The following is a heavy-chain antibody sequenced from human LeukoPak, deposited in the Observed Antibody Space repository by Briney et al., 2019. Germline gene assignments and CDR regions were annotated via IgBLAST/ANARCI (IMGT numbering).Heavy chain of an antibody. V-gene: IGHV3-7*01. D-gene: IGHD1-14*01. J-gene: IGHJ1*01. CDR3: ARDRYFQY. CDR2: IKQDGSEK. Sequence: GGSLRLSCAASGFTLSSYWMSWVRQAPGEGLEWVANIKQDGSEKHYVDSVKGRFTISRDNAKNSLHLQMNSLRAEDTAVYYCARDRYFQYWGQGTLVTVSS. CDR1: GFTLSSYW.